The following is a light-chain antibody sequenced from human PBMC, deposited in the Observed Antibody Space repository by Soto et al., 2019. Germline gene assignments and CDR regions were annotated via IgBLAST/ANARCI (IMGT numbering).Light chain of an antibody. V-gene: IGLV1-44*01. CDR3: AAWDDSLNGRV. CDR1: SSNIGGNS. J-gene: IGLJ1*01. CDR2: RND. Sequence: QSVMTQPPSVSAAPGQKVTISCSGSSSNIGGNSVSWYQHIPGTAPKLLMDRNDQRPSGVPARFSGYKSGTSASLAISGLQSEDEADYYCAAWDDSLNGRVFGTGTKVTVL.